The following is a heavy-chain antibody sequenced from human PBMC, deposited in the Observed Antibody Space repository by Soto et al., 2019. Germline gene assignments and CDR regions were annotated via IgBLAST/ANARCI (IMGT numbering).Heavy chain of an antibody. V-gene: IGHV3-33*01. Sequence: PGVSLRLSCAASGFTFSSYGMHWVRQAPGKGLEWVAVIWYDGSNKYYADSVKGRFTISRDNSKNTLYLQMNSLRAEDTAVYYCARGGYSYGSLLYYYGMDVWGQGTTVTVSS. J-gene: IGHJ6*02. CDR2: IWYDGSNK. D-gene: IGHD5-18*01. CDR1: GFTFSSYG. CDR3: ARGGYSYGSLLYYYGMDV.